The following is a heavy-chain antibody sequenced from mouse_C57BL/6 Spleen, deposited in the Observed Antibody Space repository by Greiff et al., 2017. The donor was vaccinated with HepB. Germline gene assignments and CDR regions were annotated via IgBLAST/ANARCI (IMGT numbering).Heavy chain of an antibody. D-gene: IGHD1-1*01. Sequence: DVQLVESGGGLVKPGGSLKLSCAASGFTFSDYGMHWVRQAPEKGLEWVAYISSGSSTIYYADTVKGRFTISRDNAKNTLFLQMTSLRSEDTAMYYCAGHYGSSLWYFDVWGTGTTVTVSS. CDR1: GFTFSDYG. J-gene: IGHJ1*03. CDR2: ISSGSSTI. CDR3: AGHYGSSLWYFDV. V-gene: IGHV5-17*01.